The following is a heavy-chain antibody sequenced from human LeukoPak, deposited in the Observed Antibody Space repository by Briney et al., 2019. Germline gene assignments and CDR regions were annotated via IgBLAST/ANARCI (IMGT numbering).Heavy chain of an antibody. V-gene: IGHV4-61*02. J-gene: IGHJ5*02. Sequence: SETLSLTCTVSGGSVSRGGYYWSWIRQPAGKGLEWIGRIYTSGSTNYNPSLKSRVTMSVDTSKNQSSLRLSSVTAADTAVYYCARDLAYCSGGSCPTYWFDPWGQGTLVTVSS. CDR3: ARDLAYCSGGSCPTYWFDP. CDR2: IYTSGST. CDR1: GGSVSRGGYY. D-gene: IGHD2-15*01.